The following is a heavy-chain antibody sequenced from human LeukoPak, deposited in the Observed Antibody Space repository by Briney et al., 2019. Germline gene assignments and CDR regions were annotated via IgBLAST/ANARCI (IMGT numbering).Heavy chain of an antibody. CDR2: MYSGGST. D-gene: IGHD1-26*01. J-gene: IGHJ4*02. CDR1: GFTVRSNY. V-gene: IGHV3-53*01. CDR3: VRDLFKYSGSYETGDY. Sequence: PGGSLRLSCAASGFTVRSNYMSWVRQAPGKGLGWVSVMYSGGSTYYADSVKGRFTISRDNSRNTLYLQMNSLRAEDTAVYYCVRDLFKYSGSYETGDYWGQGTLVTVSS.